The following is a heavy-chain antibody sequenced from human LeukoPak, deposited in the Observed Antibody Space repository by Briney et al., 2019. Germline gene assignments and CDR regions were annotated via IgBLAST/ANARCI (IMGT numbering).Heavy chain of an antibody. CDR3: ARGRGQYCSSTGCYAGNWFDP. CDR1: GYTFTSYD. V-gene: IGHV1-8*01. D-gene: IGHD2-2*01. CDR2: MNPNSGNT. J-gene: IGHJ5*02. Sequence: ASVKVSCKASGYTFTSYDINWVRQATGQGLEWMGWMNPNSGNTGYAQKFQGRVTMTRNTSITTAYMELSSLRSEDTAVYYCARGRGQYCSSTGCYAGNWFDPWGQGTLVTVSS.